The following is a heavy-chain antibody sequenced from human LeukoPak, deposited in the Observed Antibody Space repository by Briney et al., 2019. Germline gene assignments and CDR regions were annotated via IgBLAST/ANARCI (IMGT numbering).Heavy chain of an antibody. Sequence: PGGSLRLSCAASGFTFSSYWMSWVRQAPGKGLEWVANIKQDGREKYYVDSVKGRFTISRDNDKNSPYLQMNSLRAEDTAVYYCAREGPGYCSSTSCYGAFDIWGQGTMVTVSS. CDR1: GFTFSSYW. V-gene: IGHV3-7*01. CDR2: IKQDGREK. CDR3: AREGPGYCSSTSCYGAFDI. J-gene: IGHJ3*02. D-gene: IGHD2-2*01.